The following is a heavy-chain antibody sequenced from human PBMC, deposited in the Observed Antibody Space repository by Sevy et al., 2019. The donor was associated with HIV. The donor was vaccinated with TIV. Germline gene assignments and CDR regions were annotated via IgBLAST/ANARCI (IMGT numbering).Heavy chain of an antibody. Sequence: SETLSLTCTVSGGSISAYHWNWIRQPPGKGLEYIGYIHYTGTTNYNPSLKSRVTISVDTSKNQFSLKLSSVTAADTALYYCARAPPVRSGDDSLNWFDPWGQGTLVTVSS. CDR1: GGSISAYH. CDR2: IHYTGTT. V-gene: IGHV4-59*01. J-gene: IGHJ5*02. CDR3: ARAPPVRSGDDSLNWFDP. D-gene: IGHD5-12*01.